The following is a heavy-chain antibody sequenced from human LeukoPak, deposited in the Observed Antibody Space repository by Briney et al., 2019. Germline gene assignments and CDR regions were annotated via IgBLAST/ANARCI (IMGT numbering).Heavy chain of an antibody. J-gene: IGHJ6*02. CDR1: GGSFSGYY. V-gene: IGHV4-34*01. CDR3: ARGYSYGSYYYYGMDV. Sequence: SETLSLTCAVYGGSFSGYYWSWIRQPPGKGLEWIGEINHSGSTNYNPSLKSRVTMSVDTSKNQFSLKLSSVTAADTAVYYCARGYSYGSYYYYGMDVWGQGTTVTVSS. D-gene: IGHD5-18*01. CDR2: INHSGST.